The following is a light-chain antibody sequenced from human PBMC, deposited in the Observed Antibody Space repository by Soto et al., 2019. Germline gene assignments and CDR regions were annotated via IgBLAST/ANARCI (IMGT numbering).Light chain of an antibody. CDR2: GAS. CDR3: QQYASSPIT. Sequence: EVVFTQSPGSLSLSPGERATLSCRASQSVGNNYLAWYQQRPGQTPRLLIYGASSRATGIPDRFSGSGSGTDFTLTISRLEPEDFAVYYCQQYASSPITFGQGTRLEIK. V-gene: IGKV3-20*01. J-gene: IGKJ5*01. CDR1: QSVGNNY.